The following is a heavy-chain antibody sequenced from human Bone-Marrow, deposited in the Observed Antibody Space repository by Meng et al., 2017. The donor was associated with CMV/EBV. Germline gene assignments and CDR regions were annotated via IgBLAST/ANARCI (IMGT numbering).Heavy chain of an antibody. D-gene: IGHD6-19*01. CDR1: GGSISSHY. J-gene: IGHJ6*02. CDR2: IYYSGST. Sequence: SETLSLTCTVSGGSISSHYWSWIRQPPGKGLEWIGYIYYSGSTNYNPSLKSRVTISVDTSKNQFSLKLSSVTAADPAVYYCARVSWQLLGWGSVWGQGTTVTVSS. CDR3: ARVSWQLLGWGSV. V-gene: IGHV4-59*11.